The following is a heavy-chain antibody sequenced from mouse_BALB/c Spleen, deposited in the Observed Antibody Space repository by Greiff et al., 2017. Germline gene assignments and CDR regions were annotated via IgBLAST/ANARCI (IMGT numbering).Heavy chain of an antibody. CDR2: IHPSDSET. CDR1: GYSFTSYW. V-gene: IGHV1S82*01. Sequence: VQLQQSGAELVRPGASVKLSCKASGYSFTSYWMNWVKQRPGQGLEWIGMIHPSDSETRLNQKFKDKATLTVDKSSSTAYMQLSSPTSEDSAVYYCAVSGYYNGSSPAWFAYWGQGTLVTVSA. D-gene: IGHD1-1*01. J-gene: IGHJ3*01. CDR3: AVSGYYNGSSPAWFAY.